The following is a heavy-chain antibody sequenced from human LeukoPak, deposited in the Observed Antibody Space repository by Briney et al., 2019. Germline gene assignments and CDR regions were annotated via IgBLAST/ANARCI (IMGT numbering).Heavy chain of an antibody. CDR1: GYTFSAYS. J-gene: IGHJ4*02. CDR2: ISSSSTYI. D-gene: IGHD6-19*01. V-gene: IGHV3-21*01. Sequence: SCKASGYTFSAYSMSWVRQAPGKGLEWVSSISSSSTYIYYADSLKGRFTISRDNAKNSLYLQMNSLRAEDTAVYYCARDVSSGWSLWGQGTLVTVSS. CDR3: ARDVSSGWSL.